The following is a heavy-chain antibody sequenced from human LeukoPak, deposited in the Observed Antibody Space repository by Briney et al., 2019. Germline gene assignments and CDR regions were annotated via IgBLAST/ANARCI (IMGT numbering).Heavy chain of an antibody. CDR3: AGQQRQQLDDDAFDI. J-gene: IGHJ3*02. CDR2: IYPGDSDT. D-gene: IGHD6-13*01. CDR1: GYSFTSYW. V-gene: IGHV5-51*01. Sequence: GESLKISCKGSGYSFTSYWIGWVRQMPGKGLEWMGIIYPGDSDTRYSPSFQGQVTISADKSISTAYLQWSSLKASDTAMYYCAGQQRQQLDDDAFDIWGQGTMVTVSS.